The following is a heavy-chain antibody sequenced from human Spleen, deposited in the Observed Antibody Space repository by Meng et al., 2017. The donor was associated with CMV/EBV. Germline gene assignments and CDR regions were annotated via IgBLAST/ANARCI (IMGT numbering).Heavy chain of an antibody. CDR2: FDPQSAKT. CDR3: ASLELGINAFDI. Sequence: ASVKVSCKVSGYTLSDLSXHWVRQAPGKGPXXLGGFDPQSAKTVYAHKFQXRLTMTEDTSTDTAYMELRSLRSGDTAAYYCASLELGINAFDIWGQGTKVTVSS. D-gene: IGHD7-27*01. V-gene: IGHV1-24*01. CDR1: GYTLSDLS. J-gene: IGHJ3*02.